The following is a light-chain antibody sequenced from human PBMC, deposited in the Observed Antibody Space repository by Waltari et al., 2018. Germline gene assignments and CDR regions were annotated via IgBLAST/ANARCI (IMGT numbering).Light chain of an antibody. J-gene: IGLJ2*01. CDR3: SSYTSSRTPV. Sequence: QPALTQPASVSGFPGQSITISCSGTSSDIGGYNYVSWYQQYPGKAPKLMIYDVNKRPSGVSSRFSGSKSGHTASLTISGLQTEDEAIYYCSSYTSSRTPVIGGGTKVTVL. CDR1: SSDIGGYNY. V-gene: IGLV2-14*03. CDR2: DVN.